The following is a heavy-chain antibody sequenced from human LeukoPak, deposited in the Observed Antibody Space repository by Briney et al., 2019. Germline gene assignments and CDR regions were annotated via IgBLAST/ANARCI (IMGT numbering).Heavy chain of an antibody. CDR3: ARLWSTDCSAGTCPHQPNY. Sequence: SETLSLTCTVSGASISNDAYHWGWIRQPPGKGLEWIGSINYSGGTHYNPSLKRRVTISADKSKNQSSLKLSSVTAADTAVYYCARLWSTDCSAGTCPHQPNYWGQGTLVTVSS. V-gene: IGHV4-39*01. D-gene: IGHD2-15*01. J-gene: IGHJ4*02. CDR1: GASISNDAYH. CDR2: INYSGGT.